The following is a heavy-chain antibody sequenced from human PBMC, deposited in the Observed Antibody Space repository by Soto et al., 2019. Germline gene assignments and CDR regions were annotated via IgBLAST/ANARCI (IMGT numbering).Heavy chain of an antibody. CDR2: IYYSGST. V-gene: IGHV4-39*01. Sequence: SETLSLTCTVSGGSISSSSYYWGWIRQPPGKGREWIGSIYYSGSTYYNPSLKSRVTISVDTSKNQFSLKLSSVTAADTAVYYCARPVVVAATEYYYMDVWGKGTTVTVSS. D-gene: IGHD2-15*01. CDR3: ARPVVVAATEYYYMDV. CDR1: GGSISSSSYY. J-gene: IGHJ6*03.